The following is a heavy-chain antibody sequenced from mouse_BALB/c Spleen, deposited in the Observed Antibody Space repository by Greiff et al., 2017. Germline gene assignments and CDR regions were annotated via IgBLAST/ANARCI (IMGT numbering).Heavy chain of an antibody. CDR3: ARDPYYYGTRYWYFDV. V-gene: IGHV2-6-7*01. D-gene: IGHD1-1*01. J-gene: IGHJ1*01. CDR1: GFSLTGYG. CDR2: IWGDGST. Sequence: VQLKESGPGLVAPSQSLSITCTVSGFSLTGYGVNWVRQPPGKGLEWLGMIWGDGSTDYNSALKSRLSISKDNSKSQVFLKMNSLQTDDTARYYCARDPYYYGTRYWYFDVWGAGTTVTVSS.